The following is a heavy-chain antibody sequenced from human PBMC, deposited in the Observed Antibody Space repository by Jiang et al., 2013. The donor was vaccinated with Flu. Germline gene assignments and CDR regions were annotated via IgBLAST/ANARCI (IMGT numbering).Heavy chain of an antibody. D-gene: IGHD7-27*01. Sequence: SGSGLVKPSQTLSLTCAVSGGSISSGGYSWSWIRQPPGKGLEWIGYIYHSGSTYYNPSLKSRVTISVDRSKNQFSLKLSSVTAADTAVYYCARENLGYFDYWGQGTLVTVSS. CDR1: GGSISSGGYS. CDR3: ARENLGYFDY. J-gene: IGHJ4*02. V-gene: IGHV4-30-2*01. CDR2: IYHSGST.